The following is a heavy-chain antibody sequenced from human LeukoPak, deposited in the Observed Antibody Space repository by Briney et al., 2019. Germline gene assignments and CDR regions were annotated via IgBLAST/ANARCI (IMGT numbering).Heavy chain of an antibody. CDR3: ARDYYDSSGYPERDYYYGMDA. D-gene: IGHD3-22*01. V-gene: IGHV3-11*01. CDR1: GFTFSDYY. CDR2: ISSSGSTI. Sequence: GGSLRLSCAASGFTFSDYYMSWIRQAPGKGLEWVSYISSSGSTIYYADSVKGRFTISRDNAKNSLYLQMNSLRAEDTAVYYCARDYYDSSGYPERDYYYGMDAWGQGTTVTVSS. J-gene: IGHJ6*02.